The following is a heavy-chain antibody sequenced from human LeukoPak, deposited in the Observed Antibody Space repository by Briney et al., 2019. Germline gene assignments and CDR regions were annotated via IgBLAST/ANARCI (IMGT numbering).Heavy chain of an antibody. CDR3: AKERRYFDGRGSYYLDY. Sequence: PGGSLRLSCAASGFTFSSYGMHWVRQAPGKGLEWVAVMSDDGDDKYYTDSVKGRFTISGDNSKNTLYLQMNSLRPEDTAVYYCAKERRYFDGRGSYYLDYWGQGTLVTVSS. D-gene: IGHD3-22*01. CDR2: MSDDGDDK. J-gene: IGHJ4*02. CDR1: GFTFSSYG. V-gene: IGHV3-30*18.